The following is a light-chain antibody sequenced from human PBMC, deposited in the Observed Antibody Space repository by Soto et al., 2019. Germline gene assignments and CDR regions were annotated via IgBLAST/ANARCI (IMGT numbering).Light chain of an antibody. CDR2: AAS. J-gene: IGKJ1*01. V-gene: IGKV1-39*01. CDR1: QSISNH. CDR3: QQSYGTPWT. Sequence: DLEMTKSPSSLSASVRDRITITCRASQSISNHLNWYQQKPGKGPNLLIYAASSLQRGVPSRFSGSGSGRDFVLTISSLQPEDSATYYCQQSYGTPWTFGQGTKVAI.